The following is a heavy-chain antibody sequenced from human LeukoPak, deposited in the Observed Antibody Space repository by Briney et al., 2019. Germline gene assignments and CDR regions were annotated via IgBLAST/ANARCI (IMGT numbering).Heavy chain of an antibody. CDR2: ISSNGGST. Sequence: GGSLRLSCTASGFTFGDYAMHWVRQAPGKGLEYVSAISSNGGSTYYANSVKGRFTISRDNSKNTLYLQMGSLRAEDMAVYYCARGGHTGDYWGQGTLVTVSS. V-gene: IGHV3-64*01. J-gene: IGHJ4*02. CDR3: ARGGHTGDY. CDR1: GFTFGDYA. D-gene: IGHD2-8*02.